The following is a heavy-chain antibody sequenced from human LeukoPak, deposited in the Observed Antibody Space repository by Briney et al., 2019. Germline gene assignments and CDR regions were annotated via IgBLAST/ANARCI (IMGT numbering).Heavy chain of an antibody. CDR2: MNPNSGNT. D-gene: IGHD2-2*01. CDR1: GYTFTSYD. V-gene: IGHV1-8*01. Sequence: ASVQVSCKASGYTFTSYDINWVRQATGQGLEWMGWMNPNSGNTGYAQKFQGRVTMTRNTSISTAYMELSSLRSEDTAVYYCARGGDIVVVPAFDPWGQGTLVTVSS. J-gene: IGHJ5*02. CDR3: ARGGDIVVVPAFDP.